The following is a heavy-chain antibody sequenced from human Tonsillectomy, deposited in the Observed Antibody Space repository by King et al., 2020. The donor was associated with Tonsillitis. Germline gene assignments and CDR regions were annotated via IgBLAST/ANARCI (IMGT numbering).Heavy chain of an antibody. CDR1: GYTFTGYY. D-gene: IGHD6-6*01. CDR3: ARDMREAYSISSGIYYXGMDV. CDR2: INPNSGGT. J-gene: IGHJ6*02. Sequence: QLVQSGAEVKKPGASVKVSCKASGYTFTGYYMHWVRQAPGQGLEWMGWINPNSGGTNYAQKFQGRVTMTRDTSISTAYMDLSGLRSDDTAVYYCARDMREAYSISSGIYYXGMDVWGQGTXVTVS. V-gene: IGHV1-2*02.